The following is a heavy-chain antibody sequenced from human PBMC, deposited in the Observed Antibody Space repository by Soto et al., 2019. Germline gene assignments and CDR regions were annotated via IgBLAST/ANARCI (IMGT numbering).Heavy chain of an antibody. CDR1: GGSISSSIYY. CDR3: ARHLIDGDYFDF. Sequence: SETQSLTCTVSGGSISSSIYYWAWIRQPPGKGLEWTGSIYYIGSTHYNPSLKSRVTISVDTSKNQFSLKLSSVTAADTAVYYCARHLIDGDYFDFWGLGTLVTVSS. D-gene: IGHD4-17*01. CDR2: IYYIGST. V-gene: IGHV4-39*01. J-gene: IGHJ4*02.